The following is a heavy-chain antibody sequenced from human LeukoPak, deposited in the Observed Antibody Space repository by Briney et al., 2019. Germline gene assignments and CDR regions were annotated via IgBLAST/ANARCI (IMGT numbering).Heavy chain of an antibody. CDR3: ARTSTYGGFDP. Sequence: PGGSLRLSCAASGFTFSSYEVNWVRQAPGKGLEWVSYIRSSATTIYYADSVKGRFTISRDNAKNSLYLQMNSLRADDTAVYYCARTSTYGGFDPWGQGTLVTVSP. V-gene: IGHV3-48*03. D-gene: IGHD3-10*01. CDR1: GFTFSSYE. CDR2: IRSSATTI. J-gene: IGHJ5*02.